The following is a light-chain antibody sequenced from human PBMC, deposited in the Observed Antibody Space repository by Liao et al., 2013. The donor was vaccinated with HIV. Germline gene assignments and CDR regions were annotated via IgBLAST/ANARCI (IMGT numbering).Light chain of an antibody. V-gene: IGLV3-25*02. Sequence: SYELTQPPSVSVSPGQTARITCSGDALPKQYAYWYQQKPGQAPVLLIYKDSERPSGIPERFSGSTSGNTATLTISRVEAGDEVDYFCQLWDSNSDHRYVFGSGTTVTVL. CDR2: KDS. CDR3: QLWDSNSDHRYV. J-gene: IGLJ1*01. CDR1: ALPKQY.